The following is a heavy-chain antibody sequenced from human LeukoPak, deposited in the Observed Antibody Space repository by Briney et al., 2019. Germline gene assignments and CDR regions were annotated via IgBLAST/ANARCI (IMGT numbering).Heavy chain of an antibody. J-gene: IGHJ4*02. CDR1: GGTFSSYA. Sequence: ASVKVSCKASGGTFSSYAIGWVRQAPGQGLEWMGGIIPIFGTANCAQKFQGRVTITTDESTSTAYMELSSLRSEDTAVYYCARGPGIAAAGLENYFDYWGQGTLVTVSS. CDR2: IIPIFGTA. V-gene: IGHV1-69*05. D-gene: IGHD6-13*01. CDR3: ARGPGIAAAGLENYFDY.